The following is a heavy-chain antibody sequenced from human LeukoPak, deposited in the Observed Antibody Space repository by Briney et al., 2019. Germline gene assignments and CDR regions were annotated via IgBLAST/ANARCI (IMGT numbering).Heavy chain of an antibody. CDR3: ARGGEQWLVQGNWFDP. CDR1: GGTFSSYA. J-gene: IGHJ5*02. CDR2: VIPIFGTA. D-gene: IGHD6-19*01. V-gene: IGHV1-69*13. Sequence: SVKVSCKASGGTFSSYAISWVRQAPGQGLEWMGGVIPIFGTANYAQKFQGRVTITADESTSTAYMELSSLRSEDTAVYYCARGGEQWLVQGNWFDPWGQGTLVTVSS.